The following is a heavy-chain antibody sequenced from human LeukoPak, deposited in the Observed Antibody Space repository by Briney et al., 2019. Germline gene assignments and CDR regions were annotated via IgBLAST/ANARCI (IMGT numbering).Heavy chain of an antibody. CDR1: GFTVSSNY. CDR3: ARDWELWFGEGGMDV. Sequence: PGGSLRLSCAASGFTVSSNYMSWVRQAPGKGLEWVSIIYSGGSTFYADSVKGRFTISRDNSKNTLSLQMNSLRAEDTAVYYCARDWELWFGEGGMDVWGKGTTVTVSS. V-gene: IGHV3-53*01. J-gene: IGHJ6*03. D-gene: IGHD3-10*01. CDR2: IYSGGST.